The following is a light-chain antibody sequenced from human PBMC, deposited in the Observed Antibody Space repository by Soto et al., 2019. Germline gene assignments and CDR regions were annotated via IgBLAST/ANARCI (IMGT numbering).Light chain of an antibody. CDR3: CSYAVSSTPHVV. CDR2: EGS. Sequence: QSALTQPASVSGSPGQSITISCTGTSSDVGSYNLVSWYQQLPGKAPKLLIYEGSMRPSGVSNRFSGSKSGNTASLTISGLQAEDEAVDYCCSYAVSSTPHVVYGRGTKLTVL. CDR1: SSDVGSYNL. J-gene: IGLJ2*01. V-gene: IGLV2-23*01.